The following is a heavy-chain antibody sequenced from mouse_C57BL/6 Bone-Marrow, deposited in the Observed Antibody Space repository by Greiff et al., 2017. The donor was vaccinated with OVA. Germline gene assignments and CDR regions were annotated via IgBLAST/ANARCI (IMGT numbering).Heavy chain of an antibody. D-gene: IGHD2-5*01. J-gene: IGHJ2*01. Sequence: QVQLQQSGAELVRPGASVTLSCKASGYTFTDYEMHWVKQTPVHGLEWIGAIDPETGGTAYNQKFKGKAILPAAKSSRPAYMELRSLTSEDSAVYYCTRSYSNYGDFDYWGQGTTLTVSS. V-gene: IGHV1-15*01. CDR1: GYTFTDYE. CDR2: IDPETGGT. CDR3: TRSYSNYGDFDY.